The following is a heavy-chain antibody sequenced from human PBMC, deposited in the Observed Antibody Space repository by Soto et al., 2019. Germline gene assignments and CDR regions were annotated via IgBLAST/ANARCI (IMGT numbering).Heavy chain of an antibody. CDR3: ARDAGYFSSTSCLQTYFYYDGTDV. CDR1: GGTFSSYA. D-gene: IGHD2-2*01. Sequence: SVHVSCKASGGTFSSYAISWVRQAPGQGLEWMGGIIPIFGTANYAQKFQGRVTITADESTSTAYMELSSLRSEDTVVYYCARDAGYFSSTSCLQTYFYYDGTDVWG. CDR2: IIPIFGTA. J-gene: IGHJ6*02. V-gene: IGHV1-69*13.